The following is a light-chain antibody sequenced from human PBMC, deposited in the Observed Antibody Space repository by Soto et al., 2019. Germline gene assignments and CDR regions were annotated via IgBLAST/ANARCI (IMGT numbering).Light chain of an antibody. CDR1: SSNIANNY. CDR3: QSYDSSLSGVV. J-gene: IGLJ2*01. V-gene: IGLV1-40*01. Sequence: SVLTQPPSVSAAPGQKVTISCSGSSSNIANNYVHWYRQLPGTAPRLLIYGNSNRPSGVPDRLSGSKSGTSVSLAITGLQAEDEADYYCQSYDSSLSGVVFGGGTKVTVL. CDR2: GNS.